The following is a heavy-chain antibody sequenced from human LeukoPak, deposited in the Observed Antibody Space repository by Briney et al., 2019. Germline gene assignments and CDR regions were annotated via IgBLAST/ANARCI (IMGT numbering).Heavy chain of an antibody. D-gene: IGHD6-13*01. V-gene: IGHV1-69*01. CDR1: GGTFSSYA. CDR3: ARGTPGYSSSWYGVGYCGMDV. Sequence: ASVKVSCKASGGTFSSYAISWVRQAPGQGLEWMGGIIPIFGTANYAQKFQGRVTITADESTSTAYMELSSLRSEDTAVYYCARGTPGYSSSWYGVGYCGMDVWGKGTTVTVSS. J-gene: IGHJ6*04. CDR2: IIPIFGTA.